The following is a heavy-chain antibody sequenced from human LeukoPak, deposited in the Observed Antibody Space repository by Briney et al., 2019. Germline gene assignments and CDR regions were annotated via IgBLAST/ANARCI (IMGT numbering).Heavy chain of an antibody. CDR3: ARASYDFWRWIPGPPAGWFDP. J-gene: IGHJ5*02. Sequence: SVKVSCKASGGTFSSYAISWVRQAPGQGLEWMGGIIPIFGTANYAQKFQGRVTITADESTSTAYMELSSLRSEDTAVYYCARASYDFWRWIPGPPAGWFDPWGQGTLVTVSS. V-gene: IGHV1-69*13. D-gene: IGHD3-3*01. CDR2: IIPIFGTA. CDR1: GGTFSSYA.